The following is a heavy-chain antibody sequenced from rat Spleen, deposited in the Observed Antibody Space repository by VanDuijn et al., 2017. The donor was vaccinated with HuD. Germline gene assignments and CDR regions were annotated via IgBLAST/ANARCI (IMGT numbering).Heavy chain of an antibody. J-gene: IGHJ1*01. D-gene: IGHD2-2*01. CDR2: ISSYGTTT. CDR3: AGAGYLRDWYFDF. CDR1: GFAFSDFF. V-gene: IGHV5-29*01. Sequence: EVRLVESDGGLVQPGGSLKLSCAASGFAFSDFFMAWVRQAPAKGLEWVATISSYGTTTYYRDSVKGRFTISRDNAKRTLFLQMDSLRSDDTATYYCAGAGYLRDWYFDFWGPGTMVTVSP.